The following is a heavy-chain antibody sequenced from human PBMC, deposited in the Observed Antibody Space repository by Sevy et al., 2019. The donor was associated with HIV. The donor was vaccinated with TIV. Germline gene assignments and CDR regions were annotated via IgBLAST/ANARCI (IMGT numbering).Heavy chain of an antibody. CDR1: GFTFSSYA. CDR2: ISGSGGST. D-gene: IGHD3-22*01. V-gene: IGHV3-23*01. J-gene: IGHJ4*02. CDR3: AKVDSSGYYSVSGFDY. Sequence: GGSLRLSCAASGFTFSSYAMSWVRQAPGKGLEWVSAISGSGGSTYYADSGKGRFTIARDNSKNTLYLQMNSLRAEDTAVYYCAKVDSSGYYSVSGFDYWGQGTLVTVSS.